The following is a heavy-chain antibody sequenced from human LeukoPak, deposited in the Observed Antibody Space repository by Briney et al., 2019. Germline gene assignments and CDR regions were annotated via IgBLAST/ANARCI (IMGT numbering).Heavy chain of an antibody. V-gene: IGHV1-2*02. CDR2: INPNSGGT. J-gene: IGHJ5*02. D-gene: IGHD4-17*01. CDR3: ARSSTVTGRGWFDP. CDR1: GYTFTGYY. Sequence: ASVKVSCKASGYTFTGYYMHWVRQAPGQGLEWMGWINPNSGGTNYAQKFQGRVTMTRDTSISTAYMELGRLRSDDTAVYYCARSSTVTGRGWFDPWGQGTLVTVSS.